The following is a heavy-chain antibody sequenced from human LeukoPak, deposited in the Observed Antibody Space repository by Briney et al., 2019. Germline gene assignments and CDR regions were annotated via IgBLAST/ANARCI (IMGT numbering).Heavy chain of an antibody. V-gene: IGHV3-74*01. CDR3: ARVDYYGSGTYYYYYYGMDV. CDR2: INSDGSTT. D-gene: IGHD3-10*01. J-gene: IGHJ6*02. CDR1: GFTFSNYA. Sequence: GGSLRLSCAASGFTFSNYAMNWVRQAPGKGLVWVSRINSDGSTTSYADSVKGRFTISRDNAKNTLYLQMNSLRDEDTAVYYCARVDYYGSGTYYYYYYGMDVWGQGTTVTVSS.